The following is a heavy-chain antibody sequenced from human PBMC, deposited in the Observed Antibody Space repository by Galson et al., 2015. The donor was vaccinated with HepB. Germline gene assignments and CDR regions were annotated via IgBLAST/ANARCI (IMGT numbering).Heavy chain of an antibody. CDR2: INPSGGST. D-gene: IGHD2-2*03. Sequence: SLKVSCKASGYTFTSYYMHWVRQAPGQGLEWMGIINPSGGSTSYAQKVQGRVTMTRDTSANTVYMELKSLRLDDTAIYYCARQVGSDAWGQGTLVTVSS. CDR1: GYTFTSYY. V-gene: IGHV1-46*01. J-gene: IGHJ1*01. CDR3: ARQVGSDA.